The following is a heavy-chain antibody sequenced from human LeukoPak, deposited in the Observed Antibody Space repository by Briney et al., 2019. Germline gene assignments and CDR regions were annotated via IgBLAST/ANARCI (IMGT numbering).Heavy chain of an antibody. CDR3: ARVVYTGSLDY. Sequence: PGGSLRLSCAASGSTLSTYAMHWVRKAPGKGLEWVAAISYDGSNKYYADSVKGRFTISRDNSKNTLNLQMNSLRAEDTAVYYCARVVYTGSLDYWGQGTLVTVSS. V-gene: IGHV3-30*01. D-gene: IGHD1-26*01. CDR2: ISYDGSNK. CDR1: GSTLSTYA. J-gene: IGHJ4*02.